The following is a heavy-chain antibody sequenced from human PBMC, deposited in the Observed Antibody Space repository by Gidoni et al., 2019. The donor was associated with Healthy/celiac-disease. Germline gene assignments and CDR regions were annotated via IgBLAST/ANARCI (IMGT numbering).Heavy chain of an antibody. J-gene: IGHJ4*02. CDR3: AKGGASGAFFDY. D-gene: IGHD1-26*01. V-gene: IGHV3-43*02. Sequence: DVQLVESGGGVVQPGGSLRIPCAASGCTFDDFAMHWVRQAPGKGLEWVSLISGDGGSTYYADSVKGRFTISRDNSKNSLYLQMNSLRTEDTALYYCAKGGASGAFFDYWGQGTLVTVSS. CDR2: ISGDGGST. CDR1: GCTFDDFA.